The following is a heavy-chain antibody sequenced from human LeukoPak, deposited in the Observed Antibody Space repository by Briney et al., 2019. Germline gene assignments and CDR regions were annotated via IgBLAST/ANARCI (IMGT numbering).Heavy chain of an antibody. D-gene: IGHD6-19*01. Sequence: GGSLRLSCAASGFTFSSYEMNWVRQAPGKGLEWVSYISSSGSTIYYADSVKGRFTISRDNAKNSLHLQMNSLRAEDTAVYYCARDSSGWYDYWGQGTLVTVSS. V-gene: IGHV3-48*03. CDR2: ISSSGSTI. CDR1: GFTFSSYE. J-gene: IGHJ4*02. CDR3: ARDSSGWYDY.